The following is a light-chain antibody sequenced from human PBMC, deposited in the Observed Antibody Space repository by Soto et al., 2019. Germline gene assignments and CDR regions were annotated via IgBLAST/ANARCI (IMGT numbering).Light chain of an antibody. V-gene: IGKV3-20*01. CDR2: GAS. CDR3: QQYGTSLIT. J-gene: IGKJ4*01. Sequence: EIVLTQSPATLSLSPGEGATLSCRASHSVSTSYFAWYQQKPGQAPRLLIYGASNRATDIPDRFSGSGSGTDFTLTISRLETEDFAVYYCQQYGTSLITFGGGIKVEIK. CDR1: HSVSTSY.